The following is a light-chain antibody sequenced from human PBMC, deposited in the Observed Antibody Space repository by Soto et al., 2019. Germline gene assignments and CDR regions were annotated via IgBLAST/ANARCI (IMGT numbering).Light chain of an antibody. CDR2: DAS. Sequence: EIVLTQSPGTLSLSPGEGATLSCRASQSVSSYLAWYQQKPGQAPRLLIYDASTRATGIPARFSGSGSGTDFTLTISGLQSEDFAVYYCQQYNNWPQTFGQGTKVDIK. CDR3: QQYNNWPQT. V-gene: IGKV3-15*01. CDR1: QSVSSY. J-gene: IGKJ1*01.